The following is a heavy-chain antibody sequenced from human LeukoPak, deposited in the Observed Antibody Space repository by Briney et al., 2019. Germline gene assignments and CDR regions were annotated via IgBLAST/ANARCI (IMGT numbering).Heavy chain of an antibody. D-gene: IGHD3-22*01. Sequence: GGSLRLSCAASGFTFDDYAMHWVRQAPGKGLEWVSGISWNSGSIGYADSVKGRFTISRDNAKNSLYLQMNSLRAEDTALYYCAKVSHYYDSSGSHEYYFDYWGQGTLVTVSS. J-gene: IGHJ4*02. CDR3: AKVSHYYDSSGSHEYYFDY. CDR2: ISWNSGSI. V-gene: IGHV3-9*01. CDR1: GFTFDDYA.